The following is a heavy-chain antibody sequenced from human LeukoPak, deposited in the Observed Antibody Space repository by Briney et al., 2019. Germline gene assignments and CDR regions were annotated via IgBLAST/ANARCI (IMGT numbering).Heavy chain of an antibody. J-gene: IGHJ4*02. CDR1: GYTFTSSD. CDR2: INPNSGRT. V-gene: IGHV1-8*01. CDR3: ARGRSGLAAAGTYDY. D-gene: IGHD6-13*01. Sequence: WASVKVSCKASGYTFTSSDINWVRQAAGQGVEWMGWINPNSGRTGYAQKFQGRVTMTANTSISTAYMELSSLRFDDTAVYYCARGRSGLAAAGTYDYWGQGTLITVSS.